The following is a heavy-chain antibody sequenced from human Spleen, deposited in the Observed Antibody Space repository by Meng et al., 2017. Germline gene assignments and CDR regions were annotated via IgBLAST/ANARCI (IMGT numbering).Heavy chain of an antibody. Sequence: QVQLVQPGAEVKKPGASVKVSCKSSGSNFPDYYIHWVRRAPGQGLEWMGRIDPKTGDTHYALKFQGRVTMTGDTSISTAYMELSGLRSDDTAMYYCARDEDISAAGKLFGDYWGHGTLVTVSS. J-gene: IGHJ4*01. V-gene: IGHV1-2*06. CDR2: IDPKTGDT. CDR1: GSNFPDYY. CDR3: ARDEDISAAGKLFGDY. D-gene: IGHD6-25*01.